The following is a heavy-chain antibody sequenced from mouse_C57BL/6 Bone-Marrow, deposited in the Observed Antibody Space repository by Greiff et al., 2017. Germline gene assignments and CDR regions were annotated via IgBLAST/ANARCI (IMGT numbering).Heavy chain of an antibody. D-gene: IGHD1-2*01. V-gene: IGHV1-54*01. CDR1: GYAFTNYL. CDR3: ARSGELRRQFAY. CDR2: INPGSGGT. J-gene: IGHJ3*01. Sequence: QVQLQQSGAELVRPGTSVKVSCKASGYAFTNYLIEWVKQRPGQGLEWIGVINPGSGGTNYNEKFKGKATLTADKSSSTAYMQLSSLTSEDSAVYFCARSGELRRQFAYWGQGTLVTVSA.